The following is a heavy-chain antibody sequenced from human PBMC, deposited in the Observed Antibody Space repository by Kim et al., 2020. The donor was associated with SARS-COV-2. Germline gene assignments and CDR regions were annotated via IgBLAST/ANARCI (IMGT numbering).Heavy chain of an antibody. J-gene: IGHJ6*02. CDR1: GFTFSTYG. D-gene: IGHD6-13*01. Sequence: GGSLRLSCAASGFTFSTYGMHWVRQAPGKGLEWVAVISSDGSNKYYADSVKGRFTISRDNSKNTLYLQMNRLRPEDTAVYFCANDDVDGRSWKDYNYYARDVWGQGTTVTVCS. V-gene: IGHV3-30*18. CDR2: ISSDGSNK. CDR3: ANDDVDGRSWKDYNYYARDV.